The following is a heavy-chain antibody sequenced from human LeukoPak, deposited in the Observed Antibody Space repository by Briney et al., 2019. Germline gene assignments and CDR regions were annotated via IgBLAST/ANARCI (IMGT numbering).Heavy chain of an antibody. CDR3: ARLHDILTGPPL. D-gene: IGHD3-9*01. Sequence: ETLSLTCAVSGYSIISGYYWGWIRQPPGKGLEWIGSIYHSGSTYYNPSLKSRVTISVDTSKNQFSLKLSSVTAADTAVYYCARLHDILTGPPLRGQGTLVTVSS. CDR2: IYHSGST. J-gene: IGHJ4*02. V-gene: IGHV4-38-2*01. CDR1: GYSIISGYY.